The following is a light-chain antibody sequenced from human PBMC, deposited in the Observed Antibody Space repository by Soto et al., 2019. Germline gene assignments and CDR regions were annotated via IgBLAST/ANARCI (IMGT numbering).Light chain of an antibody. J-gene: IGKJ1*01. CDR3: QRYYSYPHT. Sequence: AIRMTQSPSSFSASTGDRVTITCRASQGISSYLAWYQQKPGKAPKLLIYAASTLQSGVPSRFRGSGAGTDFTLPIRCLQSEDFATYYCQRYYSYPHTFGQGTKGEIK. CDR1: QGISSY. CDR2: AAS. V-gene: IGKV1-8*01.